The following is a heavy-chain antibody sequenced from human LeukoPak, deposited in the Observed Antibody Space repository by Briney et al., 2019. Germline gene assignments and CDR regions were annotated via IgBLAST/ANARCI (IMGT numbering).Heavy chain of an antibody. CDR2: ISSASNTI. D-gene: IGHD3-10*01. J-gene: IGHJ5*02. Sequence: GESLRLSCAASGFTFGSYSMNWVRRAPGKGLEWVSYISSASNTIYYADSVKGRFTISRDNAKNSLYLQMNSLRAEDTAMYYCARDGWFGDYNWFDPWGQGTLVTVSS. V-gene: IGHV3-48*01. CDR1: GFTFGSYS. CDR3: ARDGWFGDYNWFDP.